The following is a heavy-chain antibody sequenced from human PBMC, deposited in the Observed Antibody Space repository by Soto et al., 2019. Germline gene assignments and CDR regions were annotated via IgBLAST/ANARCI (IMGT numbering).Heavy chain of an antibody. D-gene: IGHD1-26*01. Sequence: GGSLSLSCAASGFPVSSNYMSWVRQAPGKGLEWVSVIYSGGSTYYADSVKGRFTISRDNSKNTLYLQMNSLRAEDTAVYYCARVLGGSYFHYWGQGTLVTVSS. CDR1: GFPVSSNY. CDR2: IYSGGST. J-gene: IGHJ4*02. V-gene: IGHV3-66*01. CDR3: ARVLGGSYFHY.